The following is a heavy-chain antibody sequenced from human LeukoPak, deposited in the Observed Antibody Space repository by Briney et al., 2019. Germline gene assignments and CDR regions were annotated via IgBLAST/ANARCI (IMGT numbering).Heavy chain of an antibody. CDR3: ARDGIYYGSGIDY. V-gene: IGHV1-58*01. CDR2: IVVGSGNT. CDR1: GFTFTSSA. Sequence: EASVKVSCKASGFTFTSSAVQWVRQARGQRLEWIGWIVVGSGNTNYAQKFQGRVTMTRDTSTSTVYMELSSLRSEDTAVYYCARDGIYYGSGIDYWGQGTLVTVSS. J-gene: IGHJ4*02. D-gene: IGHD3-10*01.